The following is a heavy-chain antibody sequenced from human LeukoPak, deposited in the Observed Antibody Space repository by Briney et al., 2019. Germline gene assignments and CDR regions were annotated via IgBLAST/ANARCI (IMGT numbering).Heavy chain of an antibody. J-gene: IGHJ3*01. D-gene: IGHD3-10*01. V-gene: IGHV4-61*01. CDR2: IYYSGST. Sequence: SETLSLTCTVSGGSVSSGSYYWSWIRQPPGKGLEWIGYIYYSGSTNYNPSLKSRVTISVDTSKNQFSLKLSSVTAADTAVYYCAQRMVRGVIGHWGRGTMVTVSS. CDR1: GGSVSSGSYY. CDR3: AQRMVRGVIGH.